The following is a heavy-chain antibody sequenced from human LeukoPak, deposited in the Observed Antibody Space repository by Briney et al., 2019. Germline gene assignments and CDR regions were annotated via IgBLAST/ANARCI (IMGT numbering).Heavy chain of an antibody. J-gene: IGHJ4*02. CDR1: GGSISSGGYY. CDR2: IYYSGST. CDR3: ARVGGGYYFDY. V-gene: IGHV4-31*03. D-gene: IGHD2-15*01. Sequence: SETLSLTCTVSGGSISSGGYYWSWIRQHPGKGLEWIGYIYYSGSTYYSPSLKSRVTISVDTSKNQFSLKLSSVTAADAAVYYCARVGGGYYFDYWGQGTLVTVSS.